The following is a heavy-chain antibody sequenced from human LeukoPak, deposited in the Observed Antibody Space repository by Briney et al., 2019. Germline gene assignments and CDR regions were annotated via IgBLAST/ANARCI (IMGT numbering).Heavy chain of an antibody. CDR2: ISSSSSTI. J-gene: IGHJ4*02. Sequence: PGGSLRLSCAASGLTFSSYAMTWVRQAPGKGLEWVSYISSSSSTIYYADSVKGRFTISRDNAKNSLYLQMNSLRDEDTAVYYCARKEIASGSYYSPLNYWGQGTLVTVSS. D-gene: IGHD3-10*01. CDR1: GLTFSSYA. V-gene: IGHV3-48*02. CDR3: ARKEIASGSYYSPLNY.